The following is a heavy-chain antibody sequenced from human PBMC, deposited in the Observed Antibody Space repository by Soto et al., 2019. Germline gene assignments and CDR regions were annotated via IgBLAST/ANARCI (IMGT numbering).Heavy chain of an antibody. J-gene: IGHJ4*02. CDR3: ARDRSTGYYLFDY. CDR1: GFTFSSYS. V-gene: IGHV3-21*01. CDR2: ISSSSSYI. D-gene: IGHD3-10*01. Sequence: GGSLRLSCAASGFTFSSYSMNWGRQAPGKWLECVSSISSSSSYIYYADSVNGRFTISRDNATNSLYLQMNSLRAEYTAVYYWARDRSTGYYLFDYWGKGNMIVVSS.